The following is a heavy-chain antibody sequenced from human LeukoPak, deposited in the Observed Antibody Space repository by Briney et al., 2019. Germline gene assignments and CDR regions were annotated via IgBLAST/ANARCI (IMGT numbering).Heavy chain of an antibody. CDR2: IWYDGSIK. V-gene: IGHV3-33*06. CDR1: GFTFSRYG. CDR3: AKADEMNMDY. D-gene: IGHD2/OR15-2a*01. J-gene: IGHJ4*02. Sequence: GGSLRLSCAASGFTFSRYGMHWVRQAPGKGLEWVAVIWYDGSIKYYADSVKGRFTISKDNSKNTLYLQMNSLRAEDTAVYYCAKADEMNMDYWGQGTLVTISS.